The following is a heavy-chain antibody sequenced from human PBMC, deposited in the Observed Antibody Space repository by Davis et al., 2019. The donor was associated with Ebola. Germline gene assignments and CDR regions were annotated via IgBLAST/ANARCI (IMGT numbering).Heavy chain of an antibody. D-gene: IGHD1-26*01. J-gene: IGHJ3*02. Sequence: AASVKVSCKASGYTFTSYGISWVRQAPGQGLEWMGWISAYNGNTNYAQKLQGRVTMTTDTSTSTAYMELRSLRSDDTAVYYCARGTGGNYAAAFDIWGQGTMVTVSS. V-gene: IGHV1-18*01. CDR3: ARGTGGNYAAAFDI. CDR2: ISAYNGNT. CDR1: GYTFTSYG.